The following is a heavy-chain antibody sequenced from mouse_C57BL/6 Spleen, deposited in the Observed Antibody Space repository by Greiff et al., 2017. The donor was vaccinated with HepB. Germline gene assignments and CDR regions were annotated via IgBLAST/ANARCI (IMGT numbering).Heavy chain of an antibody. J-gene: IGHJ3*01. CDR1: GYSITSGYY. D-gene: IGHD1-1*01. Sequence: VQLKQSGPGLVKPSQSLSLTCSVTGYSITSGYYWNWIRQFPGNKLEWMGYISYDGSNNYNPSLKNRISITRDTSKNQFFLKLNSVTTEDTATYYCAHYYGSPSWFAYWGQGTLVTVSA. CDR2: ISYDGSN. CDR3: AHYYGSPSWFAY. V-gene: IGHV3-6*01.